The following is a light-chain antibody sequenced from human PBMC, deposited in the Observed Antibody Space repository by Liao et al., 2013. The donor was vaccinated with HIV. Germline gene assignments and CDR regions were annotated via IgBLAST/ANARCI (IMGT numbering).Light chain of an antibody. V-gene: IGLV3-1*01. Sequence: SFELTQPPSVSVSPGQTATITCSGSRLGAKYVCWYQQKPGQSPVLVIYSDSDRPSGIPERLSGSNSGNTATLTISRVEVGDEADYYCQVWDTSSDHVVFGGGTNLAVL. CDR3: QVWDTSSDHVV. J-gene: IGLJ2*01. CDR1: RLGAKY. CDR2: SDS.